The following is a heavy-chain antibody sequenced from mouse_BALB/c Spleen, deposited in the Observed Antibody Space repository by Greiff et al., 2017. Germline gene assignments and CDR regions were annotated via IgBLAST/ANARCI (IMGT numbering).Heavy chain of an antibody. Sequence: VKLMESGPGLVAPSQSLSITCTVSGFSLTGYGVNWVRQPPGKGLEWLGMIWGDGSTDYNSALKSRLSISKDNSKSQVFLKMNSLQTDDTARYYCARAGNYPSYWYFDVWGAGTTVTVSS. J-gene: IGHJ1*01. CDR1: GFSLTGYG. D-gene: IGHD2-1*01. CDR3: ARAGNYPSYWYFDV. V-gene: IGHV2-6-7*01. CDR2: IWGDGST.